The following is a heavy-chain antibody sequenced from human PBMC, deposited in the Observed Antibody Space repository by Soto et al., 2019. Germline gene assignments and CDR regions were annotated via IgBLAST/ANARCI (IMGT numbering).Heavy chain of an antibody. D-gene: IGHD1-26*01. CDR2: INHSGST. J-gene: IGHJ5*02. CDR1: GGSFSDYY. CDR3: ARGTRIVGATENWLDP. Sequence: SETLSLTCAVYGGSFSDYYWSWIRQPPGKGLEWIGEINHSGSTNYNPSLKSRVTMSVDTSKNQFSLNLNSVTAADTAVYYCARGTRIVGATENWLDPWGQGTLVTVSS. V-gene: IGHV4-34*01.